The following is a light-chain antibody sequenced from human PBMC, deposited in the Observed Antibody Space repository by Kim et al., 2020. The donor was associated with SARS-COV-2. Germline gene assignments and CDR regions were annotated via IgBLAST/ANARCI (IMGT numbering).Light chain of an antibody. J-gene: IGKJ2*01. Sequence: SPGEQATLSARASRSGSSNYLAAYQQKVAQAPSLLIFAASSRATGIPDRFSGSRSQTDFILTINGLEPEDFAVYYCQQYGRSPGYTFGQGTKLEI. CDR2: AAS. CDR1: RSGSSNY. CDR3: QQYGRSPGYT. V-gene: IGKV3-20*01.